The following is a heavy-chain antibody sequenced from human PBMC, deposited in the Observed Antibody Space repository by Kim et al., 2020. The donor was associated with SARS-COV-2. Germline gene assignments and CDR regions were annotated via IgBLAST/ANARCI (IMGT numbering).Heavy chain of an antibody. CDR2: INHSGST. Sequence: SETLSLTCAVYGGSFSGYYWSWIRQPPGKGLEWIGEINHSGSTNYNPSLKSRVTISVDTSKNQFSLKLSSVTAADTAVYYCARDWVAAGFDPWGQGTLVTVSS. V-gene: IGHV4-34*01. CDR1: GGSFSGYY. D-gene: IGHD6-25*01. J-gene: IGHJ5*02. CDR3: ARDWVAAGFDP.